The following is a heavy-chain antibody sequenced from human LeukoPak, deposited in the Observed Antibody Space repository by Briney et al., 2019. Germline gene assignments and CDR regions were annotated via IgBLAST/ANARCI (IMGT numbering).Heavy chain of an antibody. Sequence: GESLQISCKGSGYSFTSYWIGWVRQLPGKGLEWMGIIYPGDSDTRYSPSFQGQVTISADKSISTAYLEWSSLKASDTARYDCARSRYCSGGSCSGYFDYWGQETLVTVSS. CDR3: ARSRYCSGGSCSGYFDY. D-gene: IGHD2-15*01. V-gene: IGHV5-51*01. CDR2: IYPGDSDT. J-gene: IGHJ4*02. CDR1: GYSFTSYW.